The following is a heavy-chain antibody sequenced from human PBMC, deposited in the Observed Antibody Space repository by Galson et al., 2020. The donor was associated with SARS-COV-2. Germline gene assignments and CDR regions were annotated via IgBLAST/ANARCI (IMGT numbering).Heavy chain of an antibody. J-gene: IGHJ4*02. CDR2: ISYDGRNK. Sequence: GGSLRLTCEASTFTLSPYAMHWVRQAPGKGLERVAVISYDGRNKYYADSVQGRFTISRDSTKNTLSLQMNSLRVEDSAMCYCAKDVSVSGYVPSDYWGQGTLVTVSS. V-gene: IGHV3-30-3*02. CDR3: AKDVSVSGYVPSDY. CDR1: TFTLSPYA. D-gene: IGHD3-22*01.